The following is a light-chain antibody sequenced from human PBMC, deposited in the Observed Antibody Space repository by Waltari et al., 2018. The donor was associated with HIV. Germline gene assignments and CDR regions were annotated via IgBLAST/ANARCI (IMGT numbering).Light chain of an antibody. Sequence: QSVLTQPPSASGTPGQRVNISCSGSSSNTGSNTVNWYKQLPGAAPKLLIYSNNPRTSGVPDRFSGCKSCTSASLAISGLLSEDEADYSCATWDDSLNGYVFGTGTKVTVL. CDR2: SNN. V-gene: IGLV1-44*01. CDR1: SSNTGSNT. CDR3: ATWDDSLNGYV. J-gene: IGLJ1*01.